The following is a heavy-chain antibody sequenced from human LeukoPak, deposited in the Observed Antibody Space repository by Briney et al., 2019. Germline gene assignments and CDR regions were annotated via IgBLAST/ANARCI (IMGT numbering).Heavy chain of an antibody. D-gene: IGHD2-15*01. CDR1: GGSISRYY. V-gene: IGHV4-59*08. CDR2: IYYSGST. J-gene: IGHJ3*02. Sequence: SETLSLTCTVSGGSISRYYWSWIRQPPGKGLELIGYIYYSGSTNYNPSLKSRVTMSVDTSKNQFSLKLTSVTAADTAIYYCAKYCSGGSCDDGFDIWGQGTMVTVSS. CDR3: AKYCSGGSCDDGFDI.